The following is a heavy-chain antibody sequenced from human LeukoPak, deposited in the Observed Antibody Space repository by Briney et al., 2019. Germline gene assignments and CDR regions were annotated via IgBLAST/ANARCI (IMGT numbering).Heavy chain of an antibody. V-gene: IGHV3-48*01. Sequence: GGSLRLSCAASGSTFSSYAMSWVRQAPGKGLEWVSYITSSSSAIYYADSVKGRFTISRDNAKNSLYLQMNSLRAEDTAVYYCARVRGSYHFDYWGQGTLVTVSS. CDR3: ARVRGSYHFDY. CDR2: ITSSSSAI. J-gene: IGHJ4*02. CDR1: GSTFSSYA. D-gene: IGHD1-26*01.